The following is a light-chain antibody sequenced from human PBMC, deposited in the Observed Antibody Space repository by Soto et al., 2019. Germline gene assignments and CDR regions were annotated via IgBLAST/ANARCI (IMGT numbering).Light chain of an antibody. Sequence: EIVMTQSPATLSVSPGERATLSCRASQSVSNNLAWYQQKPGQAPRLLIYGASTRATGIPARFSGSGSGTEFTLTISSLQAEDFAVDYCQQYNNWPPWTCGQGTKVEIK. V-gene: IGKV3-15*01. J-gene: IGKJ1*01. CDR3: QQYNNWPPWT. CDR2: GAS. CDR1: QSVSNN.